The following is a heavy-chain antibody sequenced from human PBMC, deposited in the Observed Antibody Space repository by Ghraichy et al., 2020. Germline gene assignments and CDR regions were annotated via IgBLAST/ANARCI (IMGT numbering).Heavy chain of an antibody. V-gene: IGHV4-61*01. D-gene: IGHD4-17*01. CDR1: GGSVSSGSYY. Sequence: SETLSLTCTVSGGSVSSGSYYWSWIRQPPGKGLEWIGYIYYSRSTNYNPSLKSRVTISVDTSKNQFSLKLSSVTAADTAVYYCARDLSYGDYGIYYYGMDVWGQGTTVTVSS. CDR3: ARDLSYGDYGIYYYGMDV. CDR2: IYYSRST. J-gene: IGHJ6*02.